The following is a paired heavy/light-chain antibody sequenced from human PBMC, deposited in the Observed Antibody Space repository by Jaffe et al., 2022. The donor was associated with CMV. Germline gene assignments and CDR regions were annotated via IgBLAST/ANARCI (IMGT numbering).Heavy chain of an antibody. CDR2: ISSSSTYI. CDR1: GFTFNTYS. V-gene: IGHV3-21*01. Sequence: EVQLVESGGGLVKPGGSLRLSCAASGFTFNTYSMNWVRQAPGRGLEWVSSISSSSTYIYYADSVKGRFTISRDNAKNSLFLQMNSLSTEDTAVYYCASFGSGWYGSRGSRNFYHVLDVWGHGTTVTVSS. D-gene: IGHD6-13*01. J-gene: IGHJ6*02. CDR3: ASFGSGWYGSRGSRNFYHVLDV.
Light chain of an antibody. J-gene: IGKJ2*01. V-gene: IGKV1-33*01. CDR2: GAS. Sequence: DIQMTQSPSSLSASVGDRVTITCQASQDIRKYLSWYQQKPGKAPKLLIYGASNLETGVPSRFSGSGSGTDFTFTISSLQPDDIATYYCQQHDNLPLFGQGTKVEIK. CDR3: QQHDNLPL. CDR1: QDIRKY.